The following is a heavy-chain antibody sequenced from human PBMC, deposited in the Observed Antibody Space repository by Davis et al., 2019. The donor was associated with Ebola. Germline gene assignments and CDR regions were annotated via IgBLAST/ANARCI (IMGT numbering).Heavy chain of an antibody. CDR3: AREGYSSAWPSFFDY. J-gene: IGHJ4*02. V-gene: IGHV4-38-2*02. CDR1: GYSISSGYY. D-gene: IGHD6-19*01. Sequence: SETLSLTCTVSGYSISSGYYWGWIRQPPGKGLECIAYMFHSGNTLYNPSLRSRVTMSVDTSKNQFSLSLSSVTAPDTAVYYCAREGYSSAWPSFFDYWGQGTLVTVSS. CDR2: MFHSGNT.